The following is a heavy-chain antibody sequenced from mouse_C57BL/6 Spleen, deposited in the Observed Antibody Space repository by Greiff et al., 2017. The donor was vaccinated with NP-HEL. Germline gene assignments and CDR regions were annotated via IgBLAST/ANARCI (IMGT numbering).Heavy chain of an antibody. CDR1: GYSITSGYY. CDR2: ISYDGSN. CDR3: ASRPQHGKEDWYFDV. J-gene: IGHJ1*03. Sequence: VQLQQSGPGLVKPSQSLSLTCSVTGYSITSGYYWNWIRQFPGNKLEWMGYISYDGSNNYNPSLKNRISITRDTSKNQFFLKLNSVTTEDTATYYCASRPQHGKEDWYFDVWGTGTTVTVSS. V-gene: IGHV3-6*01.